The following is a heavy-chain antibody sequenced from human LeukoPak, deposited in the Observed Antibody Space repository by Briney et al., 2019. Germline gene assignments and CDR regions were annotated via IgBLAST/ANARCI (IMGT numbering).Heavy chain of an antibody. CDR1: GYTLTELS. CDR3: ATLRSGSYSIDY. D-gene: IGHD1-26*01. CDR2: FDPEDGET. J-gene: IGHJ4*02. Sequence: ASVKVSRKVSGYTLTELSMHWVRQAPGKGLEWMGGFDPEDGETIYAQKFQGRVTMTEDTSTDTAYMELSSLRSEDTAVYYCATLRSGSYSIDYWGQGTLVTVSS. V-gene: IGHV1-24*01.